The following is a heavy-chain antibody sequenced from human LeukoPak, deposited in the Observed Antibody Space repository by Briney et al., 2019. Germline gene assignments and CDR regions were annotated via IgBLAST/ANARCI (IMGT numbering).Heavy chain of an antibody. CDR1: GFTFGDYA. V-gene: IGHV3-49*04. CDR2: IQAKAYGGAT. J-gene: IGHJ4*02. D-gene: IGHD2-2*01. CDR3: TRAPHPRCSSSGCYLDY. Sequence: GGSLRLSCSTSGFTFGDYAMSWVRQAPGKGLEWVGFIQAKAYGGATEYAASVKGRFSILRDDSQSIANLQMNDLKTEDTAVYYCTRAPHPRCSSSGCYLDYWGQGTLVTVSS.